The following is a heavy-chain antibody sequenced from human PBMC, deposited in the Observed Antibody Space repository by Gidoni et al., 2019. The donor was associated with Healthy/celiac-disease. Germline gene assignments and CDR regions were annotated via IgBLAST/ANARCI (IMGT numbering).Heavy chain of an antibody. Sequence: QVQLVESGGGVVQPGRSLRLSCAASGFTFSSYAMHWVRQAPGKGLEWVAVISYDGSNKYYADSVKGRFTISRDNSKNTLYLQMNSLRAEDTAVYYCARDESGSYSFDYWGQGTLVTVSS. D-gene: IGHD1-26*01. CDR2: ISYDGSNK. CDR3: ARDESGSYSFDY. J-gene: IGHJ4*02. V-gene: IGHV3-30-3*01. CDR1: GFTFSSYA.